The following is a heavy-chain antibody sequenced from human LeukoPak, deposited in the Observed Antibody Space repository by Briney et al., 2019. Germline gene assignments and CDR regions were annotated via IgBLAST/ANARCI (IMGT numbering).Heavy chain of an antibody. D-gene: IGHD6-25*01. CDR2: MRGIGQYT. V-gene: IGHV3-23*01. CDR1: GFAFSNFA. CDR3: AKMERQGLYDYCMDV. Sequence: GSLRPSCAPSGFAFSNFAMSWVRQAPGEGLEWVSAMRGIGQYTYYIESVKGRFTLSRDNFKNTLYLHMNSLRADDTAVYYCAKMERQGLYDYCMDVWGRGGTVSVCS. J-gene: IGHJ6*03.